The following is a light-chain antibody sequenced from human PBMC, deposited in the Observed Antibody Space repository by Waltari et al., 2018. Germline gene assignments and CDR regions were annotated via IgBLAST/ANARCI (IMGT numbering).Light chain of an antibody. CDR2: SND. CDR1: TSTLGSST. J-gene: IGLJ2*01. CDR3: ATWDARLTAVV. Sequence: QSVVTQSPSASGAPGQRVTISRSGSTSTLGSSTVNWYQKVPGTAPRLLIYSNDQRPSGVPDRFSASKSGTSASLAISGLQSEDEADYYCATWDARLTAVVFGGGTKVTVL. V-gene: IGLV1-44*01.